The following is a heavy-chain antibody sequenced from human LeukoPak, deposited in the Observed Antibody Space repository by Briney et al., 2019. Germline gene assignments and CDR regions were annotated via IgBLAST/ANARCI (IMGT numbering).Heavy chain of an antibody. CDR3: ARDRRASGILDFDY. CDR1: GYTFNGYY. CDR2: INPNSGGT. Sequence: VKVSCKASGYTFNGYYLHWVRQAPGQGLEWMGWINPNSGGTNYAQNFQGRVTMTGDTSISTAYMELTTLRSDDTALYYCARDRRASGILDFDYWGQGTQVTVSS. V-gene: IGHV1-2*02. J-gene: IGHJ4*02. D-gene: IGHD3-10*01.